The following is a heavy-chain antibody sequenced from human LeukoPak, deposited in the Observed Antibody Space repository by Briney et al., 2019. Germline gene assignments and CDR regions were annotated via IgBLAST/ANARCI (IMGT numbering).Heavy chain of an antibody. V-gene: IGHV3-21*04. Sequence: GESLKISCSASGFMLSRYRMNWVRQAPGKGLEWVSSISGGGSHIYYSDSVKGRFTISRDNYDNTVWLQMNSLRAEDTAVYYCARRYGYHFDSWGQGTLVTVSP. CDR3: ARRYGYHFDS. D-gene: IGHD6-13*01. CDR2: ISGGGSHI. CDR1: GFMLSRYR. J-gene: IGHJ4*02.